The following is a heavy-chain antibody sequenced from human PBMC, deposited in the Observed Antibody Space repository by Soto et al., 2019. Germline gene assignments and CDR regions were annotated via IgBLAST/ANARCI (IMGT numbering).Heavy chain of an antibody. V-gene: IGHV3-30*18. D-gene: IGHD6-19*01. CDR2: ISYDGSNK. CDR1: GLTFSSYG. Sequence: GGSLRLSCAASGLTFSSYGMHWVRQAPGKGLGWVAVISYDGSNKYYADSVKGRFTTSRDNSKNTLYLQMNSLRAEDTAVYYCAKDHQRIAVAGTFLYYYYGMDVWGQGTTVTVSS. J-gene: IGHJ6*02. CDR3: AKDHQRIAVAGTFLYYYYGMDV.